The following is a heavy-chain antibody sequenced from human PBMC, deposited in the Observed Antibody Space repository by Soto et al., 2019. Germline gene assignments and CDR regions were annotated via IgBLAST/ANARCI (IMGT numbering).Heavy chain of an antibody. CDR2: ISGSGGST. D-gene: IGHD2-15*01. V-gene: IGHV3-23*01. J-gene: IGHJ5*02. CDR1: GFTFSSYV. Sequence: EVQLLESGGGLVQPGGSLRLSCAASGFTFSSYVMSWVRQAPGKGLEWVSAISGSGGSTYYADSVKGRFTISRDNSKNTLYLQMNSLRAEDTAVYYCARDIVVVVAATRAANWFDPWGQGTLVTVSS. CDR3: ARDIVVVVAATRAANWFDP.